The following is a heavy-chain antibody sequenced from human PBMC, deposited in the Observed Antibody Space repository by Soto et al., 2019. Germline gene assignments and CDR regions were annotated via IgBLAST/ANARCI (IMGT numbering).Heavy chain of an antibody. Sequence: QVQLVQSGGKVKKPGASVKVSCQASGYTFTSYDITWVRQAPGQGLEWMGWISAYNRNTNYAQKIQDRVTMTTDTSTSTAYMELRSLRSDDTAVYYSARGPQSRTWRGKWFDPWGQGTLVTVSS. CDR3: ARGPQSRTWRGKWFDP. CDR2: ISAYNRNT. CDR1: GYTFTSYD. V-gene: IGHV1-18*01. D-gene: IGHD6-13*01. J-gene: IGHJ5*02.